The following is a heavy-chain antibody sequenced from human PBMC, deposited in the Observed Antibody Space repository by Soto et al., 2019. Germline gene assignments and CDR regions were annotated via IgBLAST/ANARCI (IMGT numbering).Heavy chain of an antibody. J-gene: IGHJ3*02. CDR3: TTAPAGNIVLMVYATPGDSDAFDI. CDR1: GFTFSNAW. V-gene: IGHV3-15*07. D-gene: IGHD2-8*01. CDR2: IKSKTDGGTT. Sequence: PGGSLRLSCAASGFTFSNAWMNWVRQAPGKGLEWVGRIKSKTDGGTTDYAAPVKGRFTISRDDSKNTLYLQMNSLKTEDTAVYYCTTAPAGNIVLMVYATPGDSDAFDIWGQGTMVTVSS.